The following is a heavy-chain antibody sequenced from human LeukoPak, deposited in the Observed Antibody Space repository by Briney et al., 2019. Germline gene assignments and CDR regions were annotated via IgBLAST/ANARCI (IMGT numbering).Heavy chain of an antibody. D-gene: IGHD6-13*01. CDR3: GRLAHNAWYAIDF. CDR2: ILPDGSQK. CDR1: GFPFSSYW. J-gene: IGHJ4*02. Sequence: GGSLRLSCVASGFPFSSYWMTWVRQAPGKGLEWLANILPDGSQKYYEDSVKGRFTISRDNPKNSLYLQINNLKAEDTAVYYCGRLAHNAWYAIDFWGQGALVTVSS. V-gene: IGHV3-7*01.